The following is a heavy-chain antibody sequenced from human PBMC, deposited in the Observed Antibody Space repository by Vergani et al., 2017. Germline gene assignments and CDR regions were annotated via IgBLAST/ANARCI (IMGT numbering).Heavy chain of an antibody. J-gene: IGHJ3*01. CDR2: IYTSWST. V-gene: IGHV4-61*02. D-gene: IGHD2-21*01. CDR1: GGSFSTGGQS. Sequence: QVQLQESGPGLVKPSQTLSLTCTVSGGSFSTGGQSWTWLRQSAGKGLEWIGRIYTSWSTNYNPSLRRRAIMSVDAYKKQFSLKLTSVTAADTDVYYCARDGGEYDKDALDVWGQGTKVTVTS. CDR3: ARDGGEYDKDALDV.